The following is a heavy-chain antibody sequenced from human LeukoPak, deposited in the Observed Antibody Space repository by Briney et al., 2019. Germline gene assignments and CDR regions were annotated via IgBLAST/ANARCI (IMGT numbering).Heavy chain of an antibody. CDR3: ARRGGGNYPYYFDY. CDR1: GGSFSSY. CDR2: ISHVGTT. J-gene: IGHJ4*02. V-gene: IGHV4-34*01. Sequence: SETLSLTCAVYGGSFSSYWGWIRQPPGKGLEWIGEISHVGTTKYNPSLRSRVIISVDTSKNQFSLRVTSVTAADTAVYYCARRGGGNYPYYFDYWGRGTPVTVSS. D-gene: IGHD3-16*01.